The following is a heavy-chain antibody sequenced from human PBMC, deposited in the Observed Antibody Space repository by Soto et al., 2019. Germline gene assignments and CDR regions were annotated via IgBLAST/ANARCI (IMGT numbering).Heavy chain of an antibody. CDR3: ARAVEMATRNFDY. V-gene: IGHV4-59*01. CDR1: GGSISSYY. J-gene: IGHJ4*02. CDR2: IYYSGST. Sequence: QVQLQESGPGLVKPSETLSLTCTVSGGSISSYYWSWIRQPPGKGLEWIGYIYYSGSTNYNPSLKSRVTISVDTSKNQFSLKLSSVTAADTAVYYCARAVEMATRNFDYWGQGTLVTVSS. D-gene: IGHD5-12*01.